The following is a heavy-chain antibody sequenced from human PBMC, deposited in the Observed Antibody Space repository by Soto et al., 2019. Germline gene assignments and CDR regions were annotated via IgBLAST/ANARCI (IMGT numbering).Heavy chain of an antibody. CDR1: GGSISSGDYY. CDR3: ARVPSSAYCSGGKGDGYNCDEHDYFDY. CDR2: IYYSGST. V-gene: IGHV4-30-4*01. J-gene: IGHJ4*02. Sequence: SETLSLTCTVSGGSISSGDYYWSWIRQPPGKGLEWIGYIYYSGSTYYNPSLKSRVTISVDTSKNQFSLKLSSVTAADTAVYYCARVPSSAYCSGGKGDGYNCDEHDYFDYWGQGTLVTVSS. D-gene: IGHD2-15*01.